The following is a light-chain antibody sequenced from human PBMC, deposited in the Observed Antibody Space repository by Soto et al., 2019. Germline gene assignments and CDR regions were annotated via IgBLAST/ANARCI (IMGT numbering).Light chain of an antibody. V-gene: IGKV3-20*01. CDR2: GAS. CDR1: QSVSSD. J-gene: IGKJ1*01. CDR3: QQYGSSRT. Sequence: VVTQSPATLSVSPGERATLSCRASQSVSSDLAWYQQKPGQAPRLLIYGASTRATGIPDRFSGSGSGTDFTLTISRLEPEDFAVYYCQQYGSSRTFGQGTKVDIK.